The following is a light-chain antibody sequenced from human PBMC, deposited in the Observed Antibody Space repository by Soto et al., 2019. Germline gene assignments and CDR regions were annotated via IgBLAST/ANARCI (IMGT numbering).Light chain of an antibody. CDR2: WAA. CDR1: QSISTW. CDR3: QHYTTYSGT. J-gene: IGKJ3*01. V-gene: IGKV1-5*03. Sequence: DIHMTQSPATLSASVGERVTITCRASQSISTWLAWYQQKQGKAPKLLIYWAASLESGVPSRCSGSGSRTEFTLTISSLQPDDFATYYCQHYTTYSGTFGPGTKVDIK.